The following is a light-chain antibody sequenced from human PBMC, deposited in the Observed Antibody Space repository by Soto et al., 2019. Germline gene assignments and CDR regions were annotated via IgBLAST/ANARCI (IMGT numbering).Light chain of an antibody. CDR1: QSVGRN. Sequence: EIVMTQSPATLSVSPGERATLSCRASQSVGRNLAWYQQKAGQGPRLLIYAASTRATGIPARFSGSGSGTEFTLTISGLQSEDFAVYFCQQYKIWPQFTFGPGTKVDIK. CDR3: QQYKIWPQFT. V-gene: IGKV3-15*01. CDR2: AAS. J-gene: IGKJ3*01.